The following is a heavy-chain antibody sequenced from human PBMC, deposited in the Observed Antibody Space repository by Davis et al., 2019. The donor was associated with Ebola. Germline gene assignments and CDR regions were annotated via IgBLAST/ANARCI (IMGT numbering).Heavy chain of an antibody. J-gene: IGHJ4*02. CDR2: ISGSGGST. Sequence: GESLKISCAASGFTFSSYAMSWVRQAPGKGLEWVSAISGSGGSTYYADSVKGRFTISRDNAKNSLYLQMNSLRAEDTAVYYCARGHYGDPTNFDYWGQGTLVTVSS. CDR3: ARGHYGDPTNFDY. D-gene: IGHD4-17*01. CDR1: GFTFSSYA. V-gene: IGHV3-23*01.